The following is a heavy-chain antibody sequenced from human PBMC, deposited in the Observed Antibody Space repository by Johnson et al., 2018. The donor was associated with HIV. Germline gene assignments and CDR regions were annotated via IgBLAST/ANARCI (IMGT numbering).Heavy chain of an antibody. CDR3: ARESLTTSDAFDM. V-gene: IGHV3-30-3*01. CDR2: ISYDGSNK. CDR1: GFTVSSNY. J-gene: IGHJ3*02. Sequence: QVQLVESGGGLVQHGGSLRLSCAASGFTVSSNYMCWVRQAPGKGLEWVAVISYDGSNKYYADSVMGRVTISRYHTKNSVYLQMNSPTAEDTAVYYCARESLTTSDAFDMWGQVTMVTVSS. D-gene: IGHD1-1*01.